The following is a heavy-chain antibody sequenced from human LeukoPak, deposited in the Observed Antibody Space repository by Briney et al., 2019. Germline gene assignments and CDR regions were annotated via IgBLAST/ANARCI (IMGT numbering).Heavy chain of an antibody. Sequence: GGSLRLSCAASGFTFSSYAMSRVRQAPGKGLEWVSAISGSGGSTYYADSVKGRFTISRDNSKNTLYLQMNSLRAEDTAVYYCAKGLPTYYYDSSGYYNFGYWGQETLVTVSS. CDR1: GFTFSSYA. V-gene: IGHV3-23*01. CDR2: ISGSGGST. J-gene: IGHJ4*02. D-gene: IGHD3-22*01. CDR3: AKGLPTYYYDSSGYYNFGY.